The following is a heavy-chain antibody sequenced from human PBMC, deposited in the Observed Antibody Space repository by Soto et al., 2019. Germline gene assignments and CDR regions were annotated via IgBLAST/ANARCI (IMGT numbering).Heavy chain of an antibody. CDR3: ARSAYSSSTGGYYYGMDV. V-gene: IGHV2-70*04. CDR1: GFSLSTTGMR. D-gene: IGHD6-6*01. Sequence: SGPTLVNPTQTLTLTCSFSGFSLSTTGMRVSWIRQPPGKALEWLARIDWDDDKFYSPSLKTRLTLSKDTSKNQVVLTMTNMDPVDTATYYCARSAYSSSTGGYYYGMDVWGQGTTVTVSS. J-gene: IGHJ6*02. CDR2: IDWDDDK.